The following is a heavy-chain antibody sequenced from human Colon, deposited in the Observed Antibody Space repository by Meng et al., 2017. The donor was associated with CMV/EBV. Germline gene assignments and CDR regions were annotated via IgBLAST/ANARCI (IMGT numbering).Heavy chain of an antibody. CDR2: ISAYTGDT. CDR1: CYAFTNYG. Sequence: VQLVTSGAEGKEPGASVTVSCKVSCYAFTNYGIRWVRQAPGQGLEWMGWISAYTGDTYYAQKFQGRVTMTTDTSTSTAYMELRSLRSDDTAVYYCVRESQSGSYIYLQHWGQGTLVTVSS. V-gene: IGHV1-18*01. J-gene: IGHJ1*01. CDR3: VRESQSGSYIYLQH. D-gene: IGHD1-26*01.